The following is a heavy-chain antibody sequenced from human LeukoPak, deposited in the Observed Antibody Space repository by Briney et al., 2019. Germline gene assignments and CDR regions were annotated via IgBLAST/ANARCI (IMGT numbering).Heavy chain of an antibody. D-gene: IGHD6-13*01. Sequence: SETLSLTCTVSGGSISGYYWNWIRQPPGKGLEWIGYTSDSGGHTDYKPSLKSRVTISVDTSKNQFSVKLTSATAADTAVYYCARWYSHGRYFDYWGQGALATVSS. CDR1: GGSISGYY. CDR2: TSDSGGHT. V-gene: IGHV4-59*01. J-gene: IGHJ4*02. CDR3: ARWYSHGRYFDY.